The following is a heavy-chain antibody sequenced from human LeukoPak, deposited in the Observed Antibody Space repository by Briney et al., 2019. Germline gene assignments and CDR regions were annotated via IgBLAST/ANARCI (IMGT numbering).Heavy chain of an antibody. CDR3: ARWGLGAFYGSWSTDAFDI. CDR2: IYYSGST. D-gene: IGHD3-10*01. CDR1: GGSISSYY. Sequence: SETLSLNCTVSGGSISSYYWSWIRQPPGKGLEWIGYIYYSGSTNYNPSLKSRVTISVDTSKNQFSLKLSSVTAADTAVYYCARWGLGAFYGSWSTDAFDIWGQGTMVTVSS. J-gene: IGHJ3*02. V-gene: IGHV4-59*01.